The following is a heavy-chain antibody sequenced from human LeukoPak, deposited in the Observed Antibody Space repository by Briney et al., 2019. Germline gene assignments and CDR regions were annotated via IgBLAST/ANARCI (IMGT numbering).Heavy chain of an antibody. CDR3: ARSRGFDP. CDR1: GLTFSNYV. V-gene: IGHV3-23*01. J-gene: IGHJ5*02. D-gene: IGHD2-2*01. CDR2: IRGSGGST. Sequence: PGGSLRLSCAASGLTFSNYVVSWVRQAPGKGLEWVSAIRGSGGSTYYADSVKGRFTISRDNSKNTVYLQMNSLRAEDTAVYYCARSRGFDPWGQGTLVTVSS.